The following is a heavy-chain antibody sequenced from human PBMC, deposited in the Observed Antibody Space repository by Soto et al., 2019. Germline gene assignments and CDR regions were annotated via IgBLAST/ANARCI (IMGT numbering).Heavy chain of an antibody. CDR3: ARGRTVRNYADDSSDYFYFFDY. V-gene: IGHV4-59*13. CDR1: CGSLRTFF. J-gene: IGHJ4*02. CDR2: VYYTGST. Sequence: SGTPFPPLPFSCGSLRTFFLGWVRESPGEKAGWVGYVYYTGSTNYNPSLKSRVTISVDRSKNQFSLKLTSANAADTAVYYCARGRTVRNYADDSSDYFYFFDYWGQGTQVTVSS. D-gene: IGHD3-22*01.